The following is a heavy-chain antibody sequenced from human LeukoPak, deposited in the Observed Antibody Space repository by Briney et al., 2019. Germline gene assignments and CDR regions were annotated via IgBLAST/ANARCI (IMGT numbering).Heavy chain of an antibody. D-gene: IGHD5/OR15-5a*01. Sequence: AAVKVSCKASGYTFTSYGISWVRQAPGEGLEWMGWISAYTGNTNYAQKLQGRVTMTTDTSTSTAYMELRSLRSDDTAVYYCAREVSTLFDYWGQGTLVTVSS. V-gene: IGHV1-18*01. CDR1: GYTFTSYG. CDR3: AREVSTLFDY. J-gene: IGHJ4*02. CDR2: ISAYTGNT.